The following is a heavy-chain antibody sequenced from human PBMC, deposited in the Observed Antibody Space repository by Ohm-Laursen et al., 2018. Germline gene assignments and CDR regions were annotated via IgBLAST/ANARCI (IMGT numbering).Heavy chain of an antibody. CDR2: ISSSSSTI. CDR1: GFTFSSYG. V-gene: IGHV3-48*04. CDR3: ARDVAHGGYGFGMDV. J-gene: IGHJ6*02. Sequence: SLRLSCAASGFTFSSYGMHWVRQAPGKGLEWVSYISSSSSTIYYADSVKGRFTISRDNAKNSLYLQMNSLRAEDTAVYYCARDVAHGGYGFGMDVWGQGTTVTVSS. D-gene: IGHD5-12*01.